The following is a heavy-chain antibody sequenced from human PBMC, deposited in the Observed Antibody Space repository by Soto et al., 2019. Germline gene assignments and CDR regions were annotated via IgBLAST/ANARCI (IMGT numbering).Heavy chain of an antibody. Sequence: SVKVSCKASGYTFTSYAMQWVRQAPGQGLEWMGGIIPIFGTANYAQKFQGRVTITADESTSTVYMELSSLRSEDTAVYYCARVIDLSFTYYYDSSGYYSAPHYYYGMDVWGQGTTVTVS. CDR3: ARVIDLSFTYYYDSSGYYSAPHYYYGMDV. J-gene: IGHJ6*02. CDR2: IIPIFGTA. CDR1: GYTFTSYA. D-gene: IGHD3-22*01. V-gene: IGHV1-69*13.